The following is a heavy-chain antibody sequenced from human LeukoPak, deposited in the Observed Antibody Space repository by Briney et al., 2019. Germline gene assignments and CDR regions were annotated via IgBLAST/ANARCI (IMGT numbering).Heavy chain of an antibody. D-gene: IGHD3-10*01. J-gene: IGHJ4*02. V-gene: IGHV4-61*01. CDR3: ARGLYGSGSYYNVDFDY. CDR1: GGSVSSGSYY. CDR2: IYYSGST. Sequence: PSETLSLTCTVSGGSVSSGSYYWSWIRQPPGKGLEWIGYIYYSGSTNYNPSLKSRVTISVDTSKNQFSLKLSSVTAADTAVYYCARGLYGSGSYYNVDFDYWGQGTLVTVSS.